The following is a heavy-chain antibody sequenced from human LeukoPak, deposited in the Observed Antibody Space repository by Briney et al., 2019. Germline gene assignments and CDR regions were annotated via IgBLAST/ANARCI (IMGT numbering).Heavy chain of an antibody. CDR2: ISGSGGST. J-gene: IGHJ4*02. CDR3: AKHGSAVVAATTPIDY. V-gene: IGHV3-23*01. Sequence: GGSLRLSCAASGFTFSSYAMSWVRQAPGKGLEWVSGISGSGGSTYYADSVKGRFTISRDNSKNTLYLQMNSLRAEDTAIYHCAKHGSAVVAATTPIDYWGQGTLVTVSS. CDR1: GFTFSSYA. D-gene: IGHD2-15*01.